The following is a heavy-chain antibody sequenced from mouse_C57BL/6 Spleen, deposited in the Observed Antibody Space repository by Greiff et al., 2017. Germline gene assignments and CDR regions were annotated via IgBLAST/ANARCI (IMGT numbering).Heavy chain of an antibody. CDR2: ISDGGSYT. CDR3: ARDRRGSSSFDY. V-gene: IGHV5-4*01. J-gene: IGHJ2*01. CDR1: GFTFSSYA. D-gene: IGHD1-1*01. Sequence: DVHLVESGGGLVKPGGSLKLSCAASGFTFSSYAMSWVRQTPEKRLEWVATISDGGSYTYYPDNVKGRFTISRDNAKNNLYLQMSHLKSEDTAMYYCARDRRGSSSFDYWGQGTTLTVSS.